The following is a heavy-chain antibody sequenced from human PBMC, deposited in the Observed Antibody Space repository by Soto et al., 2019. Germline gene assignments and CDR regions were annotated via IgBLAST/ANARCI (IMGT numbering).Heavy chain of an antibody. V-gene: IGHV4-61*01. CDR1: GGSVSSGSYY. D-gene: IGHD6-19*01. CDR2: IYYSGSP. J-gene: IGHJ6*02. Sequence: QVQLQESGPGLVKPSETLSLTCTVSGGSVSSGSYYWSWIRQPPGKGLEWIGYIYYSGSPNYNPNSKTRDAISADTSKHQFPLTLSSVTAADTAVYYCETGFEGWYKGRYYYSMHVWGQGTTVTVSS. CDR3: ETGFEGWYKGRYYYSMHV.